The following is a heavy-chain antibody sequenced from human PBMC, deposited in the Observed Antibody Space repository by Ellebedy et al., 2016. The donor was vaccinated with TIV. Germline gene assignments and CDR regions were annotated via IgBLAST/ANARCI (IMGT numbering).Heavy chain of an antibody. CDR2: INYSGRI. Sequence: GSLRLSXSVSGGSIDSYYWSWIRQPPGRGLEYIGYINYSGRINFNPSLKSRVTLSVDLSKNQFSLRLTSVTAADTAVYYCAREDSNYSDRYYYYGLDVWGQGTTVTVSS. V-gene: IGHV4-59*01. CDR1: GGSIDSYY. J-gene: IGHJ6*02. CDR3: AREDSNYSDRYYYYGLDV. D-gene: IGHD4-11*01.